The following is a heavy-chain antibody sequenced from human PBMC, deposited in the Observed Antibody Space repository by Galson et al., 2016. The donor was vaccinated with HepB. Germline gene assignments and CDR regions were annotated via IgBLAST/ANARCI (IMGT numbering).Heavy chain of an antibody. CDR2: INTYDGKT. CDR3: ARDPRPHMLRGVRDLDY. V-gene: IGHV1-18*01. D-gene: IGHD3-10*01. Sequence: SVKVSCKVYGYNYINYGISWVRQAPGRGLEWMGWINTYDGKTQYVQKFQGRVTMTTDTFTSTAYLELRGLRFDDTAVFYCARDPRPHMLRGVRDLDYWGQGTLVTVSS. CDR1: GYNYINYG. J-gene: IGHJ4*02.